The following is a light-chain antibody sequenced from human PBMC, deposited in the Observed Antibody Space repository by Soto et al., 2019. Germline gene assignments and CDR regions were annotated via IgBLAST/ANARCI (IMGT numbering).Light chain of an antibody. CDR1: QSVSSIY. CDR3: QQYGGSPPYT. V-gene: IGKV3-20*01. J-gene: IGKJ2*01. CDR2: RAS. Sequence: EIVLTQSPGTLSLSPGERATLSCRASQSVSSIYLAWYQQKPGQAPRLLIYRASNRATGIPDRFSGSGSGTAFTLTISRLEPEDFAVYYCQQYGGSPPYTFGQGTKLEIK.